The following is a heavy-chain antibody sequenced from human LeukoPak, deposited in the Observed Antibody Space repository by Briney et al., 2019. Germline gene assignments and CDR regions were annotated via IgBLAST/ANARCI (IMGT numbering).Heavy chain of an antibody. J-gene: IGHJ4*02. CDR1: GGSISSGGYS. D-gene: IGHD4-17*01. CDR2: IYQSGST. Sequence: PSQTLSLTCAVSGGSISSGGYSWSWIRQPPGKGLEWIGYIYQSGSTYYNPSLKSRVSISIDMSKNQFSLKLSSMTAADTAVYYCARGTGPVATDPFDYWGQGTLVTVSS. CDR3: ARGTGPVATDPFDY. V-gene: IGHV4-30-2*01.